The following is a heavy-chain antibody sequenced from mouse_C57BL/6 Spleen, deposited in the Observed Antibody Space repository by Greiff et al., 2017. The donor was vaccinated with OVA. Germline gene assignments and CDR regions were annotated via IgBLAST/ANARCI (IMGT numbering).Heavy chain of an antibody. CDR2: ISSGGSYT. CDR3: ARQYGHYYGSSYEGFFDY. CDR1: GFTFSSYG. V-gene: IGHV5-6*01. D-gene: IGHD1-1*01. J-gene: IGHJ2*01. Sequence: EVKLMESGGDLVKPGGSLKLSCAASGFTFSSYGMSWVRQTPDQRLEWVATISSGGSYTYYPDSVKGRFTISRDNAKNTLYLQLRSLKSEDTAMYYCARQYGHYYGSSYEGFFDYWGQGTTLTVSS.